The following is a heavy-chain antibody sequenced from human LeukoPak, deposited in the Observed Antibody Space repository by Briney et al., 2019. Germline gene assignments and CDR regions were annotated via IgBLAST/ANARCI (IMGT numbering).Heavy chain of an antibody. D-gene: IGHD3-22*01. Sequence: GGSLRLSCAASGFTVSSNYMSWVRQAPGKGLEWVSVIYRGGSTYYSDSVKGRFTISGDNSKKTLYLPINSLQAQGTALYYWARGREDYYDSSGYYVLFDYWGQGTLVTVSS. CDR2: IYRGGST. V-gene: IGHV3-53*01. CDR1: GFTVSSNY. J-gene: IGHJ4*02. CDR3: ARGREDYYDSSGYYVLFDY.